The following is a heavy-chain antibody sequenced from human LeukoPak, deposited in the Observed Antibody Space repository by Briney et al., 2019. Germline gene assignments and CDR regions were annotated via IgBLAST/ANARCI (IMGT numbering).Heavy chain of an antibody. D-gene: IGHD2-15*01. CDR2: INHSGST. CDR1: GGSSSGYY. J-gene: IGHJ4*02. Sequence: PSETLSLTCAVYGGSSSGYYWSWIRQPPGKGLEWIGEINHSGSTNYNPSLKSRVTISVDTSKNQFSLKLSSVTAADTAVYYCARGPYCSGGSCYQTISYYFDYWGQGTLVTVSS. CDR3: ARGPYCSGGSCYQTISYYFDY. V-gene: IGHV4-34*01.